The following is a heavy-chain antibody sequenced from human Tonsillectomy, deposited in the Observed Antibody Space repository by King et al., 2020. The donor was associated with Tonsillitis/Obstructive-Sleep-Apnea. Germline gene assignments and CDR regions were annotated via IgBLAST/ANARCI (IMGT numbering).Heavy chain of an antibody. V-gene: IGHV1-69*09. CDR1: GGTFSSYV. J-gene: IGHJ3*01. Sequence: VQLVQSGAEVKNPGSSVKVSCKASGGTFSSYVISWVRQAPGQGLEWMGRIIHILGIANYAQWFQGRVTFTADKSTGTAYMELSSLRAEDTAVFYCAREVDTYYAFDLWGQGAIVTVSS. D-gene: IGHD5-18*01. CDR2: IIHILGIA. CDR3: AREVDTYYAFDL.